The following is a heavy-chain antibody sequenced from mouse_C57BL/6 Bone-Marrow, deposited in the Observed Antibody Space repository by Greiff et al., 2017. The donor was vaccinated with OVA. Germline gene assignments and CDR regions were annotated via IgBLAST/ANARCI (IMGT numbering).Heavy chain of an antibody. Sequence: QVQLKQSGPGLVQPSQSLSITCTVSGFSLTSYGVHWVRQSPGKGLEWLGVIWRGGSTDYNAAFMSRLSTTKDNSKSQVFFKMNSLQADDTAIYYCAKERSNLWYFDVWGTGTTVTVSS. D-gene: IGHD2-5*01. V-gene: IGHV2-5*01. J-gene: IGHJ1*03. CDR1: GFSLTSYG. CDR2: IWRGGST. CDR3: AKERSNLWYFDV.